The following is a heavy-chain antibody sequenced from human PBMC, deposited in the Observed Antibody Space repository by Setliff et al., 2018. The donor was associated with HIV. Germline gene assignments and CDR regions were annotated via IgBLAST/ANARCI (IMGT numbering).Heavy chain of an antibody. CDR2: IYHTGQT. V-gene: IGHV4-39*07. Sequence: SETLSLTCTVSSDSISSRSDFWWGWIRQPPGKGLEWIGSIYHTGQTYDNPSVKSRLTISVDTDENQFSLKLRSVTAADTAVYYCARASGIAVANFDYWGQGTLVTVSS. D-gene: IGHD6-19*01. CDR3: ARASGIAVANFDY. J-gene: IGHJ4*02. CDR1: SDSISSRSDF.